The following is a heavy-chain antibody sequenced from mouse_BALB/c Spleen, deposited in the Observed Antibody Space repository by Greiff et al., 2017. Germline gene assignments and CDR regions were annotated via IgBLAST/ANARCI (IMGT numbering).Heavy chain of an antibody. D-gene: IGHD3-3*01. V-gene: IGHV1-4*01. CDR1: GYTFTSYT. J-gene: IGHJ2*01. CDR3: ARRAPQLYYFDY. CDR2: INPSSGYT. Sequence: QVQLQQSGAELARPGASVKLSCKASGYTFTSYTMHWVKQRPGQGLEWIGYINPSSGYTNYNQKFKDKATLTADKSSSTAYMQLSSLTSEDSAVYYCARRAPQLYYFDYWGQGTTLTVSS.